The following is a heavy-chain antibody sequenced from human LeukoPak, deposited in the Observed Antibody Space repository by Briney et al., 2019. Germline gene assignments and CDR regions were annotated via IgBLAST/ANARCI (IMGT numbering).Heavy chain of an antibody. V-gene: IGHV1-69*06. CDR1: GGTFSSYA. Sequence: SVKVSCKASGGTFSSYAISWVRQAPGQGLEWMGGIIPIFGTANYAQKFQGRVTITADKSTSTAYMELRSLRSDDTAVYYCAKDMVRGVMSYMDVWGKGTTVTVSS. D-gene: IGHD3-10*01. J-gene: IGHJ6*03. CDR3: AKDMVRGVMSYMDV. CDR2: IIPIFGTA.